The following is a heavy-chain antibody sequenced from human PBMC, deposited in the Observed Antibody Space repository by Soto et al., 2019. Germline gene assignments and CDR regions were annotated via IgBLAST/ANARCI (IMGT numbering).Heavy chain of an antibody. D-gene: IGHD3-3*01. V-gene: IGHV1-69*13. CDR2: IIPIFGTA. CDR3: ARDSSGDDFWSGYPEAKYYYYGMDV. CDR1: GYTFTSYG. Sequence: SVKVSCKASGYTFTSYGISWVRQAPGQGLEWMGGIIPIFGTANYAQKFQGRVTITADESTSTAYMELSSLRSEDTAVYYCARDSSGDDFWSGYPEAKYYYYGMDVWGQGTTVTVSS. J-gene: IGHJ6*02.